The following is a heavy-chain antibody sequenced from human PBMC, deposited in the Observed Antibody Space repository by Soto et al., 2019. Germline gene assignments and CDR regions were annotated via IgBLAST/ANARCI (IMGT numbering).Heavy chain of an antibody. CDR2: ISAYNGNT. Sequence: ASVKVSCKASGYTFTSYGISWVRQAPGQGLEWMGWISAYNGNTNYAQKLQGRVTMTTDTSTSTAYMELRSLRSDDTAVYYCARDPTRYDYIWGSYPFVFDYWGQGTLVTVSS. D-gene: IGHD3-16*02. J-gene: IGHJ4*02. CDR3: ARDPTRYDYIWGSYPFVFDY. CDR1: GYTFTSYG. V-gene: IGHV1-18*01.